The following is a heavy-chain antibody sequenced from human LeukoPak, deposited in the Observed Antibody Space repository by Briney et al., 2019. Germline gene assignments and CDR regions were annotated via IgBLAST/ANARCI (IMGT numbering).Heavy chain of an antibody. V-gene: IGHV1-69*13. D-gene: IGHD1-7*01. CDR2: IIPIFGTA. Sequence: ASVKVSCKASAATFSSYAISWVRQAPGQGLESMGAIIPIFGTATCAQKFQGRVTITADESTSTAYMELSSLRSEDTAVYYCARSRIQLELDRVRSPTRPYGLGYWGQGTLVTVSS. CDR1: AATFSSYA. J-gene: IGHJ4*02. CDR3: ARSRIQLELDRVRSPTRPYGLGY.